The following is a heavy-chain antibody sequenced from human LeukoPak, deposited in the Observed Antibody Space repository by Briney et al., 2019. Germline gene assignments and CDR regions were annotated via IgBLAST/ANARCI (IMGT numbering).Heavy chain of an antibody. D-gene: IGHD6-6*01. CDR1: GYSISSGYY. CDR3: VRSSSSIFDY. CDR2: IYHSGST. Sequence: NPSETLSLTCTVSGYSISSGYYWGWIRQPPGKGLEWIGSIYHSGSTYYNPSLKSRVSRSVDTSKNQFSLKLSSVTAADTAVYYCVRSSSSIFDYWGQGTLVTVSP. J-gene: IGHJ4*02. V-gene: IGHV4-38-2*02.